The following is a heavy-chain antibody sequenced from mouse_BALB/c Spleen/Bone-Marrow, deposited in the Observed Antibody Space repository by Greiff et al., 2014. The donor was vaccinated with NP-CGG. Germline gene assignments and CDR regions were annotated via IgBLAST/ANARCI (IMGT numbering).Heavy chain of an antibody. J-gene: IGHJ4*01. CDR3: ARSPMITESYAMDY. CDR2: IAPGSGNT. CDR1: GYTFTSYW. Sequence: DLVKPGASVKLSCKASGYTFTSYWINWIKQRPGQGLEWIGRIAPGSGNTYYNEMFKGKATLTVDTSSSTAYIQLSSLSSEDSPVYFRARSPMITESYAMDYWGQGTSVTVSS. D-gene: IGHD2-4*01. V-gene: IGHV1S41*01.